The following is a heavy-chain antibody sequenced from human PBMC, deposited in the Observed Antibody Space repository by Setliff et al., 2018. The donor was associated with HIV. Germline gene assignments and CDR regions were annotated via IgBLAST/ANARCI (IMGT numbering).Heavy chain of an antibody. CDR3: ARDPSSSGWSEGLYYFDS. J-gene: IGHJ4*02. CDR1: GGSLSDHY. Sequence: SETLSLTCAVYGGSLSDHYWSWIRQPPGKGLEWIGEINHSGSTNYNLSLRSRVSISVDTSKNQFSLRLSSVTAADTAVYYCARDPSSSGWSEGLYYFDSWGRGTLVTVSS. V-gene: IGHV4-34*01. CDR2: INHSGST. D-gene: IGHD6-19*01.